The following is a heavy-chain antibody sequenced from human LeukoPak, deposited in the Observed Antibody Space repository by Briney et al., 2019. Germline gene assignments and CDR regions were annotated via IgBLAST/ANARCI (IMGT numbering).Heavy chain of an antibody. V-gene: IGHV4-39*01. D-gene: IGHD3-22*01. CDR3: ARYYYDSSGYDY. J-gene: IGHJ4*02. Sequence: SETLSLTCTVSGGSISSSSYYWGWIRRPPGKGLEWIGSIYYSGSTYYNPSLKSRVTISVDTSKNQFSLKLSSVTAADTAVYYCARYYYDSSGYDYWGQGTLVTVSS. CDR2: IYYSGST. CDR1: GGSISSSSYY.